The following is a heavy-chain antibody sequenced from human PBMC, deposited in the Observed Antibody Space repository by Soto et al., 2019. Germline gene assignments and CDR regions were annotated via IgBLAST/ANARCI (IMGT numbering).Heavy chain of an antibody. V-gene: IGHV4-30-2*01. Sequence: QLQLQESGSGLVKPSQTLSLTCAVSGGSISSGGYSWSWIRQPPGKGLEWIGYIYHSGSTYYNPSLKSRVTISVDRSKNQFSLKLSSVTAEDTAVYYCARGKPEVVTEGYYFDYWGQGTLVTVSS. CDR2: IYHSGST. CDR3: ARGKPEVVTEGYYFDY. J-gene: IGHJ4*02. CDR1: GGSISSGGYS. D-gene: IGHD3-22*01.